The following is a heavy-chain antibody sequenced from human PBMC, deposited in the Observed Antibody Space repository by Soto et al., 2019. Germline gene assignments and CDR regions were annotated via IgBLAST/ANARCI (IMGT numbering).Heavy chain of an antibody. V-gene: IGHV4-34*01. D-gene: IGHD3-10*01. CDR1: GGSFSGYQ. Sequence: QVQLQQWGAGLLKPSETLSLTCAVYGGSFSGYQWSWIRQTPGKGLEWSGEINDSGNINHNPSLKSRVTIVPNTRKKEIPLNLRSVTAADSAVYYCAGGLIRWCGELSPRWGYYYYMDVWGKGTTVTVSS. CDR3: AGGLIRWCGELSPRWGYYYYMDV. CDR2: INDSGNI. J-gene: IGHJ6*03.